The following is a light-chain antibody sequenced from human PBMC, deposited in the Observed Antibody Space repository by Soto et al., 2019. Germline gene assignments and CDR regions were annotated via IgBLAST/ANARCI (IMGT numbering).Light chain of an antibody. CDR2: EDK. CDR1: SGSIASNY. J-gene: IGLJ3*02. V-gene: IGLV6-57*04. CDR3: QSYDSSSWL. Sequence: NFMLTQPHSVSESPGKTVTISCTRSSGSIASNYVQWYQQRPGSAPTTVIYEDKQRPSGVPDRFSGSIDSSSNSASLTISGLKTEDEADYYCQSYDSSSWLFGGGTKLTVL.